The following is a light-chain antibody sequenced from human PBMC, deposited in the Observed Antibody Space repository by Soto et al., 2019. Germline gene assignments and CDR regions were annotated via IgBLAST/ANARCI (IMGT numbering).Light chain of an antibody. Sequence: QSVLTQPPSASETPGLGVTVACSGSNSNIRSNHVYWYQQLPGTAPKLLIYRNDQRPSGVPDRFSGSKSGTSASLAISGLRSEDEADYYCAAWDDSLRGYVFGTGTKLTVL. J-gene: IGLJ1*01. CDR2: RND. V-gene: IGLV1-47*01. CDR3: AAWDDSLRGYV. CDR1: NSNIRSNH.